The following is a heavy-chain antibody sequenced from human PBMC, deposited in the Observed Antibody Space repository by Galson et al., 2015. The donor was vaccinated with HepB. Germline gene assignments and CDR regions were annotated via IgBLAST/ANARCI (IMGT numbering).Heavy chain of an antibody. J-gene: IGHJ4*02. CDR3: ARDLSDSSGWYGGLY. CDR1: GFTFSDYY. CDR2: ISSSSSYT. Sequence: SLRLSCAASGFTFSDYYMSWIRQAPGKGLEWVAYISSSSSYTNYADSVKGRFTISRDNAKNSLYLQMNSLRAEDTAVYYCARDLSDSSGWYGGLYWGQGTLVTVSS. V-gene: IGHV3-11*06. D-gene: IGHD6-19*01.